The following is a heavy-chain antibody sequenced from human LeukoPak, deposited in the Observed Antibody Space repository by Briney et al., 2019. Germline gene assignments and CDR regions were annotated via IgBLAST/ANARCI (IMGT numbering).Heavy chain of an antibody. CDR1: GFTFGDYW. J-gene: IGHJ4*02. D-gene: IGHD4-23*01. Sequence: GGSLRLSCAASGFTFGDYWMSWVRQAPGKGLEWVANIKQDGSEKYYVDSVKGRFTISRDNAKNSLYLQMNSLRAEDTAVYYCARDDYGGNVIDYWGQGTLVTVSS. CDR3: ARDDYGGNVIDY. CDR2: IKQDGSEK. V-gene: IGHV3-7*01.